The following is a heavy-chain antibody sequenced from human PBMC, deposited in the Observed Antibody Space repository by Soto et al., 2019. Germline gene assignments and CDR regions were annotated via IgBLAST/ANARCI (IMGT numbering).Heavy chain of an antibody. CDR1: GFIFSSYG. J-gene: IGHJ6*02. CDR3: ARDFGLMVDTILSRDYSYGMDV. D-gene: IGHD2-8*01. Sequence: QVQLVESGGGVVQPGRSLRLSCAASGFIFSSYGMHWVRQAPGKGLEWVAVIWYDGSNEHYADSAKGRFTISRDNSKNTLYLQMNSLRAEDTAVYYCARDFGLMVDTILSRDYSYGMDVWGQGTTVTVSS. V-gene: IGHV3-33*01. CDR2: IWYDGSNE.